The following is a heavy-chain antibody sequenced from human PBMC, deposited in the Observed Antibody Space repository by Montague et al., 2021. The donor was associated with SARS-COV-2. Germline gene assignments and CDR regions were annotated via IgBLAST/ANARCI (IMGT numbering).Heavy chain of an antibody. CDR1: GGSISSFY. Sequence: SETLSLTCTVPGGSISSFYWSWFRQPPGKGLEWIGYISDSGSTNYNPSLTSRVPMSVDTSKNQFSLKVNSVTAADTAVYYCARHYSATLPAVYWGQGTLVTVSS. V-gene: IGHV4-59*08. CDR2: ISDSGST. D-gene: IGHD2-15*01. J-gene: IGHJ4*02. CDR3: ARHYSATLPAVY.